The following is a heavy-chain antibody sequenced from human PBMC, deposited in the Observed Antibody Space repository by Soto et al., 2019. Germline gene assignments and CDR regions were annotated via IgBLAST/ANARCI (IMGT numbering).Heavy chain of an antibody. V-gene: IGHV1-69*02. CDR2: IIPILGIA. CDR3: ATSPSARDYYYYMDV. J-gene: IGHJ6*03. Sequence: QVQLVQSGAEVKKPGSSVKVCCKASGGTFSSYTISWVRQAPGQGLEWMGRIIPILGIANYAQKFQGRVTITADKSTSTAYMELSSLRSEDTAVYYCATSPSARDYYYYMDVWGKGTTVTVSS. CDR1: GGTFSSYT.